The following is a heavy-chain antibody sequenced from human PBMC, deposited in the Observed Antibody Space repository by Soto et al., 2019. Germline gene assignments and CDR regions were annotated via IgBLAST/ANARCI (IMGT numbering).Heavy chain of an antibody. CDR1: GFTFDDYA. D-gene: IGHD3-22*01. J-gene: IGHJ6*02. CDR3: ARESPGDYYDSSGYPLYYYYYGMDV. V-gene: IGHV3-9*01. CDR2: ISWNSGSI. Sequence: GGSLRLSCAASGFTFDDYAMHWVRQAPGKGLEWVSGISWNSGSIGYADSVKGRFTISRDNAKNTLYLQMNCLRAEDTAVYYCARESPGDYYDSSGYPLYYYYYGMDVWGQGTTVTVSS.